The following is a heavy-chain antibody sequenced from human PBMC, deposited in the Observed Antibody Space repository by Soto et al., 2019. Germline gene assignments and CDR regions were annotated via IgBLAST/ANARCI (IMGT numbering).Heavy chain of an antibody. CDR3: THSSGEPFQQHLQH. D-gene: IGHD7-27*01. CDR2: IYWDDDK. V-gene: IGHV2-5*02. CDR1: GFSLRTSGVG. J-gene: IGHJ1*01. Sequence: QITLKESGPTLVKPTQTLTLTCTFSGFSLRTSGVGVGWIRQPPGKALEWLAIIYWDDDKRYSPSLKSRVTITKDTAKNQVVLTMTNMDPVDTGTYYCTHSSGEPFQQHLQHWGQGTLVTVSS.